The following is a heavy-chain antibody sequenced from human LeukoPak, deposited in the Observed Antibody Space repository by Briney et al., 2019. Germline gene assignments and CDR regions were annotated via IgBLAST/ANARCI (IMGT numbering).Heavy chain of an antibody. J-gene: IGHJ5*02. D-gene: IGHD3-22*01. CDR1: GGSISSGGYY. Sequence: PSETLSLTCTVSGGSISSGGYYWSWIRQHPGQGLEWIGYIYYSGSTNYNPSLKSRVTISVDTSKNQFSLELSSVTAADTAVYYCARESFIGGYYPWFDPWGQGTLVTVSS. V-gene: IGHV4-61*08. CDR2: IYYSGST. CDR3: ARESFIGGYYPWFDP.